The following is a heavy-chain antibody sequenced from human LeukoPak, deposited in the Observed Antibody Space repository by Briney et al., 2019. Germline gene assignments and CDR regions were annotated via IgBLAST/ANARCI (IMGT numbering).Heavy chain of an antibody. V-gene: IGHV3-30*02. CDR1: GYSFTSYW. Sequence: GESLKISCKGSGYSFTSYWIGWVRQMPGKGLEWVTFIRYGGDNKYYADSVKGRFTISRDNSKNTLYLQMNSLRAEDTAVYYCAKLASYGMDVWGQGTTVTVSS. CDR3: AKLASYGMDV. J-gene: IGHJ6*02. CDR2: IRYGGDNK.